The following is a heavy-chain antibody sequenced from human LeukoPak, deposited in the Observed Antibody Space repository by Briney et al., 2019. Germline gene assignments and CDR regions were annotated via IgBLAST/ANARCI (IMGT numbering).Heavy chain of an antibody. CDR3: ARAHRTGWYVFDY. D-gene: IGHD6-19*01. Sequence: SETLSLTCTVSGYSISSGYYWGWIRQPPWKGLEWIGSIYHSGSTYYNPSLKSRVTISLDTSKNHFSLKMSSVTAADTAVYYCARAHRTGWYVFDYWGRGTLVTVSS. CDR2: IYHSGST. J-gene: IGHJ4*02. V-gene: IGHV4-38-2*02. CDR1: GYSISSGYY.